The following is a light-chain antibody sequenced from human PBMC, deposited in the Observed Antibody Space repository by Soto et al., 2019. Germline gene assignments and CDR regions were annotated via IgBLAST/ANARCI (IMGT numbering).Light chain of an antibody. CDR1: QSVSSN. CDR3: QQYNNWPRT. CDR2: GAS. J-gene: IGKJ1*01. V-gene: IGKV3D-15*01. Sequence: EIGMTQSPATLSVSPGERATLSCRASQSVSSNLAWYQQKPGQAPRLLIYGASIRATGIPARFSGSGSGTEFTLTISSLQSEDFAVYYCQQYNNWPRTFGQGTKV.